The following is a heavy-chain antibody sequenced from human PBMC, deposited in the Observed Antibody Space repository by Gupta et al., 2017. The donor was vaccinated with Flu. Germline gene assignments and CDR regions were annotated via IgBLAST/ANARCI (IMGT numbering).Heavy chain of an antibody. Sequence: QVQLQQWGAGLLKPSETLSLTCAVYGGSFSGYYWSWIRQPPGKGLEWIGEINHSGSTNYNPSLKSRVTISVDTSKNQFSLKLSSVTAADTAVYYCARGGRGTAMVTGVYWGQGTLVTVSS. D-gene: IGHD5-18*01. CDR3: ARGGRGTAMVTGVY. CDR2: INHSGST. J-gene: IGHJ4*02. CDR1: GGSFSGYY. V-gene: IGHV4-34*01.